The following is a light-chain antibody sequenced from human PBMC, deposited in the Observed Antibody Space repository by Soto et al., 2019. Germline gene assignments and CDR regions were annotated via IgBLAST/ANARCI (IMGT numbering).Light chain of an antibody. V-gene: IGLV1-40*01. CDR1: SSNIGAGYD. J-gene: IGLJ2*01. CDR2: DNS. Sequence: QSVLTQPPSVSGAPGQRVTISCTGNSSNIGAGYDVHWYQQLPGTAPKLLIYDNSNRPSGVPDRFSGSKSGTSASLAITVLEAEDGTDYDCQSYDCRLSAVVFGGGTKLTVL. CDR3: QSYDCRLSAVV.